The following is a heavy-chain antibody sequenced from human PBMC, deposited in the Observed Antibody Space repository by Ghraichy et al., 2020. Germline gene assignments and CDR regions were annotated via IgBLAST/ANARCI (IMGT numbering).Heavy chain of an antibody. CDR1: GFTFSSYA. CDR2: ISGSGGST. Sequence: GGSLRLSCAASGFTFSSYAMSWVRQAPGKGLEWVSAISGSGGSTYYVDSVKGRFTISRDNSKNTLYLQMNSLRAEDTAVYYCAKLRSVWFGDTYDAFDIWGQGTMVTVSS. D-gene: IGHD3-10*01. V-gene: IGHV3-23*01. CDR3: AKLRSVWFGDTYDAFDI. J-gene: IGHJ3*02.